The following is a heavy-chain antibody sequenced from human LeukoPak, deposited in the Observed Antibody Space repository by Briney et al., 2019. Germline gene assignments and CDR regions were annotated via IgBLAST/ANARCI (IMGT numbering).Heavy chain of an antibody. CDR2: IYHSGST. CDR3: ARGVNRMVRGYFDY. Sequence: GSLRLSCAASGFTFSSYEMNWVRQPPGKGLEWIGEIYHSGSTNYNPSLKSRVTISVDKSKNQFSLKLSSVTAADTAVYYCARGVNRMVRGYFDYWGQGTLVTISS. J-gene: IGHJ4*02. V-gene: IGHV4-4*02. D-gene: IGHD3-10*01. CDR1: GFTFSSYEM.